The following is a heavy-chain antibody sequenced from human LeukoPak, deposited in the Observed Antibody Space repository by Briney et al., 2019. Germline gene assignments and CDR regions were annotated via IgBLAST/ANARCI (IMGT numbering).Heavy chain of an antibody. J-gene: IGHJ1*01. V-gene: IGHV3-30*18. CDR1: GFTFSSYG. CDR2: ISYDGSNK. Sequence: GRSLRLSCAASGFTFSSYGMHWVRQAPSKGLEWVAVISYDGSNKYYADSVKGRFTISRDNSKNTLYLQMNSLRAEDTAVYYCAKPKKGRMAAAGYFQHWGQGTLVTVSS. D-gene: IGHD6-13*01. CDR3: AKPKKGRMAAAGYFQH.